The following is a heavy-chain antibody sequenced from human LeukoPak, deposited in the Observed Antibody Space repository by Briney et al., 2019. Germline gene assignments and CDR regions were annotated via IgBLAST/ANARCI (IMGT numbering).Heavy chain of an antibody. V-gene: IGHV1-18*01. CDR3: ARCGAAVTTHFSH. Sequence: GASVKVSCKASGCSFSIYGITWARQAPGQGLEYLGWISASDGTTNYAQKVQDRVTMTTDTSTSTAYLELRSLRSEDTAVYYCARCGAAVTTHFSHWGQGTLVTVSS. CDR1: GCSFSIYG. D-gene: IGHD4-17*01. CDR2: ISASDGTT. J-gene: IGHJ4*02.